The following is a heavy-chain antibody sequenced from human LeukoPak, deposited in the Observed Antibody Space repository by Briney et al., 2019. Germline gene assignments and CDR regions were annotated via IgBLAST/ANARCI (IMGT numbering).Heavy chain of an antibody. D-gene: IGHD6-19*01. CDR3: ARVASGWYDYYYYYMDV. CDR1: GFTFSDYN. Sequence: GGSLRLSCAASGFTFSDYNMRWIRQAPGKGLEWVSSISRSGSTKYYADSVKGRFTISRDNAKNSLYLQMNSLRAEDTAVYYCARVASGWYDYYYYYMDVWGKGTTVTISS. J-gene: IGHJ6*03. V-gene: IGHV3-11*04. CDR2: ISRSGSTK.